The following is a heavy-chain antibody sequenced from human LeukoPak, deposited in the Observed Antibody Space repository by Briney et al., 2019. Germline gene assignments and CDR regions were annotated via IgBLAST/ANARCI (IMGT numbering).Heavy chain of an antibody. CDR3: ARRNYMDV. V-gene: IGHV1-2*02. Sequence: ASVKVSCKASGYTFTGYYMHWVRQAPGQGLEWMGWINPNSGGTNYAQKFQGRVTMTRNTSISTAYMELSSLRSEDTAVYYCARRNYMDVWGKGTTVTVSS. CDR1: GYTFTGYY. J-gene: IGHJ6*03. CDR2: INPNSGGT.